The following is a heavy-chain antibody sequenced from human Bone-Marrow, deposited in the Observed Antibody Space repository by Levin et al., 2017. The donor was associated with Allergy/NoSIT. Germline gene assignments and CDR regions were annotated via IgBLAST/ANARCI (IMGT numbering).Heavy chain of an antibody. CDR2: ISGSASDT. V-gene: IGHV3-23*01. J-gene: IGHJ4*02. D-gene: IGHD3-10*01. Sequence: GGSLRLSCTGSGFTFDKYAMTWVRQAPGKGLDWVSVISGSASDTYYADSVKGRFTISRDNAQNTLFLSMNSLTAEDTAIYDCAKDVGHYDSASYYFDSWGQGTLVTVSS. CDR3: AKDVGHYDSASYYFDS. CDR1: GFTFDKYA.